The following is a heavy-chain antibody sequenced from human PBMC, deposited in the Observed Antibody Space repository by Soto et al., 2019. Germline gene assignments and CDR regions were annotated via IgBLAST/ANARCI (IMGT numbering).Heavy chain of an antibody. J-gene: IGHJ4*02. Sequence: QVQLQESGPGLVKPSQTLSLTCTVSSGSISSGDYYWSWIRLPPGKGLEWIGYIYYSGSTYYNPSLKSRITISVDTSKNQFSLKLSSVTAADTDVYYCARGAIAVAGTSWFDYWGQGTLVTVSS. CDR2: IYYSGST. V-gene: IGHV4-30-4*01. CDR3: ARGAIAVAGTSWFDY. CDR1: SGSISSGDYY. D-gene: IGHD6-19*01.